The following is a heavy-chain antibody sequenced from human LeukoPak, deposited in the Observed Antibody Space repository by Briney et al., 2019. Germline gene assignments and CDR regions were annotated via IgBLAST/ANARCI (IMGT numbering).Heavy chain of an antibody. CDR3: AREGTARSYYYYMDV. CDR2: IYYSGST. CDR1: GYSISSGYY. Sequence: SETLSLTCTVSGYSISSGYYWSWIRQPPGKGLEWIGFIYYSGSTNYNPSLKSRVTISVDTSKNQFSLKLSSVTAADTAVYYCAREGTARSYYYYMDVWGKGTTVTVSS. V-gene: IGHV4-61*01. D-gene: IGHD6-6*01. J-gene: IGHJ6*03.